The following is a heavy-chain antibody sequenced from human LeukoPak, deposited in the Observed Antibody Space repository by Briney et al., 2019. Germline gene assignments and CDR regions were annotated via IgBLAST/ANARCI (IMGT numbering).Heavy chain of an antibody. Sequence: PGGSLRLSCAASGFTFNTYEMNWVRQAPGKGLEWVSYITSSGSTIYYADYVKGRFTIFRDNGKDSLYLQMNSLRAEDTAVYYCARGGWNYVFNYWGQGTLVTVSS. J-gene: IGHJ4*02. CDR3: ARGGWNYVFNY. D-gene: IGHD1-7*01. V-gene: IGHV3-48*03. CDR1: GFTFNTYE. CDR2: ITSSGSTI.